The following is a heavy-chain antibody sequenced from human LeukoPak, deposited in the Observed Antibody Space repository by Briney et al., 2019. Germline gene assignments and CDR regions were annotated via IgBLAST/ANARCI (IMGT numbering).Heavy chain of an antibody. V-gene: IGHV3-7*01. J-gene: IGHJ5*02. CDR1: GSTFNTYW. D-gene: IGHD6-25*01. CDR3: AKDKGARLFDP. CDR2: INQGGNEK. Sequence: GGSLRLSCAVSGSTFNTYWITWLRQDPGKRLEWVASINQGGNEKYYVDSVKGRFTISRDNAKNSLYLQMNSLRAEDTAVYYCAKDKGARLFDPWGQGTLVTVSS.